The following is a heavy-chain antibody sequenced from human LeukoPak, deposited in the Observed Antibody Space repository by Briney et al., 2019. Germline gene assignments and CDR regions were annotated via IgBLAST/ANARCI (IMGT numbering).Heavy chain of an antibody. CDR3: ARDEGHSTNWGLFDF. CDR2: ISHNGGVT. Sequence: GGSLRLSCAASGFRFSDYAVHWLRQAPGKGLEWVAIISHNGGVTDHTDSVKGRFSVSRDNSDYFLYLQMDNLRLDDTAEYYCARDEGHSTNWGLFDFWGQGSLVTVS. J-gene: IGHJ4*02. V-gene: IGHV3-30-3*01. CDR1: GFRFSDYA. D-gene: IGHD6-13*01.